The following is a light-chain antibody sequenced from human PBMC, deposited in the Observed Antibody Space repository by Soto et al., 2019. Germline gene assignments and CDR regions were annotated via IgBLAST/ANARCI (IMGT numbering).Light chain of an antibody. CDR3: QQYGSSPRT. CDR1: QSVSSSY. CDR2: DAS. V-gene: IGKV3-20*01. Sequence: EIVLTQSPGTLFLSPGERATLSCRASQSVSSSYLAWYQQKPGQAPRLLIYDASSRATGIPDRFSGSGSGTDFTLTISGLEPEDYAMYYCQQYGSSPRTFGQGTEVEIK. J-gene: IGKJ1*01.